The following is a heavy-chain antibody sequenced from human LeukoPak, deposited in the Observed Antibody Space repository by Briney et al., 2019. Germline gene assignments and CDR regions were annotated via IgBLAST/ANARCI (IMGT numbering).Heavy chain of an antibody. D-gene: IGHD3-22*01. CDR3: ARVAAHYYDSSGYYRGFDY. Sequence: GGSLRLSCAASGFTFSSYGMHWVRQAPGKGLEWVAVISYDGSNKYYADSVKGRFTISRDNSKNTLYLQMNSLRAEDTAVYYCARVAAHYYDSSGYYRGFDYWGQGTLVTVSS. CDR1: GFTFSSYG. J-gene: IGHJ4*02. V-gene: IGHV3-30*03. CDR2: ISYDGSNK.